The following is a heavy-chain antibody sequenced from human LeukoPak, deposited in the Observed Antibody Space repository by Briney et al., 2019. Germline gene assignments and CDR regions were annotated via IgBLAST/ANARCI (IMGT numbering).Heavy chain of an antibody. CDR3: ANFPLTYSNADY. CDR2: ISGSGGST. D-gene: IGHD4-4*01. Sequence: GGSLRLSCAASGFAFSSYAMSWVRQAPGKGLEWVSAISGSGGSTYYADSVKGRFTISRDNSKNTLYLQMNSLRAEDTAVYYCANFPLTYSNADYWGQGTLVTVSS. J-gene: IGHJ4*02. V-gene: IGHV3-23*01. CDR1: GFAFSSYA.